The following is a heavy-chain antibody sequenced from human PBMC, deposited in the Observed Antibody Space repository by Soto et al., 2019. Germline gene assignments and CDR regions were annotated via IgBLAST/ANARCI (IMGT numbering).Heavy chain of an antibody. J-gene: IGHJ3*02. CDR3: ASGLNSSGWQDAFDI. CDR2: INAGNGNT. Sequence: QVQLVQSGAEVKKPGASVKVSCKASGYTFTSYAMHWVRQAPGQRLEWMGWINAGNGNTKYSQKFQGRVTITRDTSASTAYMELSSLRSEDTAVYYCASGLNSSGWQDAFDIWGQGTMVTVSS. V-gene: IGHV1-3*01. CDR1: GYTFTSYA. D-gene: IGHD6-19*01.